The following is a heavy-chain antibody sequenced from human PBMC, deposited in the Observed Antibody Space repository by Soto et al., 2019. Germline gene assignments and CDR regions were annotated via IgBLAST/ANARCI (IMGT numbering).Heavy chain of an antibody. CDR2: INAGNGNT. Sequence: ASVKVSCKASGYTFTSYAMHWVRQAPGQRLEWMGWINAGNGNTKYSQKFQGRVTITRDTSASTAYMELSSLRSEDTAVYYCARGSLYYYDSSGPVDYFDYWGQGTLVTVSS. V-gene: IGHV1-3*01. D-gene: IGHD3-22*01. J-gene: IGHJ4*02. CDR1: GYTFTSYA. CDR3: ARGSLYYYDSSGPVDYFDY.